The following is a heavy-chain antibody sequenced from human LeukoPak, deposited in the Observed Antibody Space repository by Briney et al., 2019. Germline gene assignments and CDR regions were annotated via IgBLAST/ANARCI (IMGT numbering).Heavy chain of an antibody. J-gene: IGHJ4*02. CDR3: ARTSSTSPGGGYYFDY. CDR2: INHSGST. D-gene: IGHD2-2*01. CDR1: GGSFSGYY. Sequence: SETLSLTCAVYGGSFSGYYWSWIRQPPGKGLEGMGEINHSGSTNYNPSLTSRGTISVDTSKNQFSLKLSSVTAADTAVYYCARTSSTSPGGGYYFDYWGQGTLVTVSS. V-gene: IGHV4-34*01.